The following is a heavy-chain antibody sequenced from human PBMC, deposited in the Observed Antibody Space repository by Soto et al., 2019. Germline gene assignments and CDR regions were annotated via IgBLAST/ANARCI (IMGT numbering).Heavy chain of an antibody. CDR1: GFTFDDYA. CDR2: ISWNSGSI. J-gene: IGHJ6*02. Sequence: PEGSLRLSGEASGFTFDDYAMHWVRQAPGKGLECVSGISWNSGSIGYADSVKGRFTISRDNAKNSLYLQMNSLRAEDTALYYCAKDIGPGYYYDSSGYYSSSIPNYYYYYGMDVWGQGTTVTVS. CDR3: AKDIGPGYYYDSSGYYSSSIPNYYYYYGMDV. D-gene: IGHD3-22*01. V-gene: IGHV3-9*01.